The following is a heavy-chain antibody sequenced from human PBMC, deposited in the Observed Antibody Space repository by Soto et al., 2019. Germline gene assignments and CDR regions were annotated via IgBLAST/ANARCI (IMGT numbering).Heavy chain of an antibody. Sequence: PGGSLRLSCAASGFTFSIYAMSWVRQAPGKGLEWVSTIGGSGGGTTYADFVRGRFTVSRDNSRNTLYLQMNSLRAEDTAVYYCARDMWNYYFDYWGQGTLVTVSS. D-gene: IGHD1-7*01. CDR2: IGGSGGGT. V-gene: IGHV3-23*01. J-gene: IGHJ4*02. CDR3: ARDMWNYYFDY. CDR1: GFTFSIYA.